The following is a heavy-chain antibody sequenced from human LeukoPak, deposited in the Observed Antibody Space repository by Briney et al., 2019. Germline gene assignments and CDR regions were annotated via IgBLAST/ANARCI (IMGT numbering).Heavy chain of an antibody. D-gene: IGHD3-22*01. Sequence: GGSLRLSCAASGFTFSSYGMHWVRQAPGKGLEWVSFIRYDGSNKYYADSVKGRFTISRDNSKNTLYLQMNSLRAEDTAVYYCASEPHYYDSSGYTPGGYWGQGTLVTVYS. CDR2: IRYDGSNK. J-gene: IGHJ4*02. V-gene: IGHV3-30*02. CDR1: GFTFSSYG. CDR3: ASEPHYYDSSGYTPGGY.